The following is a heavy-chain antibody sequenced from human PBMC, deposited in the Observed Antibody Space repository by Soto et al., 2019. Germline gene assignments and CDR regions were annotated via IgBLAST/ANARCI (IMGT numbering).Heavy chain of an antibody. Sequence: ASVKVSCKASGYTFTSYDINWVRQATGQGLEWMGWMNPNSGNTGYAQKFQGRVTMTRNTSISTAYMELSSLRSEDTAVYYRARDDYYYDSSGYYYGRFDPWGQGTLVTVSS. CDR1: GYTFTSYD. J-gene: IGHJ5*02. D-gene: IGHD3-22*01. V-gene: IGHV1-8*01. CDR3: ARDDYYYDSSGYYYGRFDP. CDR2: MNPNSGNT.